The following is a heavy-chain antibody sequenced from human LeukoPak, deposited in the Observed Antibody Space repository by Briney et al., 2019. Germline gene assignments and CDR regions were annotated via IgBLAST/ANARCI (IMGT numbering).Heavy chain of an antibody. V-gene: IGHV1-2*02. CDR2: INPNSGGT. CDR3: AREAYQLLNAVDY. J-gene: IGHJ4*02. CDR1: GYTFTGYY. Sequence: GASVKVSCKASGYTFTGYYMHWVRQAPGQGHEWMGWINPNSGGTNYAQKFQGRVTMTRDTSISIAYMELSRLRSDDTAVYYCAREAYQLLNAVDYWGQGTLVTVSS. D-gene: IGHD2-2*01.